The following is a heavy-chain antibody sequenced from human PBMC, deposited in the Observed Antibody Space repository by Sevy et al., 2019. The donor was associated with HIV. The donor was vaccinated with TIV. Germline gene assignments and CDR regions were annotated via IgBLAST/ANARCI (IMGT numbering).Heavy chain of an antibody. V-gene: IGHV1-69*13. CDR2: IIPIFGTA. CDR1: GGTFSSYA. J-gene: IGHJ6*02. D-gene: IGHD6-19*01. CDR3: ARLTAVAGTRVEDYYYYGMDV. Sequence: ASVKVSCKAYGGTFSSYAISWVRQAPGQGLEWMGGIIPIFGTANYAQKFQGRVTITADESTSTAYMELSSLRSEDTAVYYCARLTAVAGTRVEDYYYYGMDVWGQGTTVTVSS.